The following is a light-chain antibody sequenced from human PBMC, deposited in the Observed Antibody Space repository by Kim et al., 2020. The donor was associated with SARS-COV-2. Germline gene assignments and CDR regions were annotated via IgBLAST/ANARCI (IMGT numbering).Light chain of an antibody. J-gene: IGKJ1*01. V-gene: IGKV1-5*03. CDR1: QSIDMW. CDR3: QQYSTYPWT. Sequence: DIQMTQSPSTLSASVGDRVTLTCRASQSIDMWLAWYQQKPGKAPNLLIYKASTLQSGVPSRFSGSGSETDFTLTISSLQPHGLATYYCQQYSTYPWTFGQGTKVDIK. CDR2: KAS.